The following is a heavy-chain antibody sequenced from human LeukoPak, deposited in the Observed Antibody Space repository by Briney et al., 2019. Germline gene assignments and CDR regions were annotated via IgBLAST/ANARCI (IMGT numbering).Heavy chain of an antibody. J-gene: IGHJ6*03. CDR3: AKAAPGYSGYDLKAYYYYYMDV. D-gene: IGHD5-12*01. CDR2: ISGSGGTT. V-gene: IGHV3-23*01. CDR1: GFTFSSSA. Sequence: GGSLRLSCAASGFTFSSSATSWVRQAPGKGLEWVSSISGSGGTTYYPDSVKGRFTISRDNSKSTLYLQMNSLRAEDTAVYYCAKAAPGYSGYDLKAYYYYYMDVWGKGTTVTVSS.